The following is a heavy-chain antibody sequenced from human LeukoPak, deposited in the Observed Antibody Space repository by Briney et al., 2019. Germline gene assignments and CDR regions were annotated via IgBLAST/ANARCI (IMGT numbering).Heavy chain of an antibody. Sequence: PSETLSLTCAVYGGSFSGCYWSWIRQPPGKGLEWIGEINHSGSTNYNPSLKSRITISVDTSKNQFSLKLSSVTAADTAVYYCARLETSSGSLSYFDYWGQGTLVTVSS. CDR2: INHSGST. D-gene: IGHD6-19*01. V-gene: IGHV4-34*01. J-gene: IGHJ4*02. CDR1: GGSFSGCY. CDR3: ARLETSSGSLSYFDY.